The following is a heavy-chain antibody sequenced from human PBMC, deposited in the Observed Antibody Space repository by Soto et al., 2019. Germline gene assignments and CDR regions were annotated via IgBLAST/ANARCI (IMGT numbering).Heavy chain of an antibody. D-gene: IGHD6-19*01. V-gene: IGHV3-23*01. CDR2: IIDSGGYT. Sequence: GGSLRLSCAASGFTFSSSTMNWVRQAPGKGLEWVSAIIDSGGYTYYADSVKGRFTISRDNSKNTLYLQMNSLRAEDTAVYYCAKDRRIAVAGREDAFDIWGQGTMVTVSS. CDR3: AKDRRIAVAGREDAFDI. J-gene: IGHJ3*02. CDR1: GFTFSSST.